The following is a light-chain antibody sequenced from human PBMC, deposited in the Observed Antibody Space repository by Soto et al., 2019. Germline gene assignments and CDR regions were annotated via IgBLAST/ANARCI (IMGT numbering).Light chain of an antibody. J-gene: IGLJ3*02. Sequence: QLVLTQPPSASGSPGQSVTISCTGTSSDVGAYDYVSWFQQHPGKAPKLIIYQVTKRPSGVPDRFSGSKSGNTASLTVSGLQAEDEADYFCSSYVVSYNWVFGGGTKLTVL. V-gene: IGLV2-8*01. CDR3: SSYVVSYNWV. CDR1: SSDVGAYDY. CDR2: QVT.